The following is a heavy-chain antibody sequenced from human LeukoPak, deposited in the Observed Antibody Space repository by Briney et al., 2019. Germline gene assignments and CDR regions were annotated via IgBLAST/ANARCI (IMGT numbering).Heavy chain of an antibody. Sequence: SETLSLTCAVSGGSISSSNWWSWARQPPGKGLEWIGEIYHSGSTNYNPSLKSRVTISVDTSKNQFSLKLTSVTAADTAVYYCARFTAAGEMEWRFDYWGQGTLVTVSS. CDR1: GGSISSSNW. CDR2: IYHSGST. V-gene: IGHV4-4*02. J-gene: IGHJ4*02. D-gene: IGHD6-13*01. CDR3: ARFTAAGEMEWRFDY.